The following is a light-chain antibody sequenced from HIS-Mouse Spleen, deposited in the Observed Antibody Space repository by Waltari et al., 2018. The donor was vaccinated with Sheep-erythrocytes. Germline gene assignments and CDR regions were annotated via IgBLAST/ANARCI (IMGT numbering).Light chain of an antibody. CDR3: QAWDSSTAWV. J-gene: IGLJ3*02. V-gene: IGLV3-1*01. CDR1: KLGDKY. Sequence: SYELTQPPSVSVSPGQTASITCSGDKLGDKYACWYQQKPGQSPVLVIYQDSKRPSGIPVRFSGSHYGNTATLTIRGTQAMDEADYYCQAWDSSTAWVFGGGTKLTVL. CDR2: QDS.